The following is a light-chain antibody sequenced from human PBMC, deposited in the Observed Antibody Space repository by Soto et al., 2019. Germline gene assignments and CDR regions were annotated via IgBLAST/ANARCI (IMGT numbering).Light chain of an antibody. CDR1: QSVGSTY. CDR2: GAS. V-gene: IGKV3-20*01. J-gene: IGKJ1*01. Sequence: EIVLTHSPGTLSLSPGERATLSFRASQSVGSTYLARYQPKSGQAPRLLPFGASSRATGIPDRFSGRGSGTEFTLPIRSLQSEDFAVYYCQQYNDWPPETFGQGTKV. CDR3: QQYNDWPPET.